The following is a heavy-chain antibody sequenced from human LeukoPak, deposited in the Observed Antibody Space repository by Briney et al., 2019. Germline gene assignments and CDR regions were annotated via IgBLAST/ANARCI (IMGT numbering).Heavy chain of an antibody. CDR3: AKVGVSGYGGNGHFDY. J-gene: IGHJ4*02. Sequence: GGSLRLSCAASGFTFSSYAMSWVRQAPGKGLEWVSAISGSGGSTYYAGSVKGRFTISRDNSKNTLYLQMNSLRAEDTAVYYCAKVGVSGYGGNGHFDYWGQGTLVTVSS. CDR2: ISGSGGST. V-gene: IGHV3-23*01. D-gene: IGHD4-23*01. CDR1: GFTFSSYA.